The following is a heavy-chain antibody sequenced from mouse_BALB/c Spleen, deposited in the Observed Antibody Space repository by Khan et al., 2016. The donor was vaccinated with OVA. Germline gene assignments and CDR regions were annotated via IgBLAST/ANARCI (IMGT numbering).Heavy chain of an antibody. D-gene: IGHD1-2*01. Sequence: LQQSGAERARPGASVKLSCKASGYTFTDYYINWVKQRTGQGLEWIGEISPGSGDTYYNEKFKGKATLTADKSSSTVYMQLSSLTAEASAVYFCARRNYFGYTFAYWGQGTLVTVSA. J-gene: IGHJ3*01. CDR3: ARRNYFGYTFAY. CDR2: ISPGSGDT. CDR1: GYTFTDYY. V-gene: IGHV1-77*01.